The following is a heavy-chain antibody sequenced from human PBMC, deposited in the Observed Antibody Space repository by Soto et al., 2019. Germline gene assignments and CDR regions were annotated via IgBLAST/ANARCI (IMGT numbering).Heavy chain of an antibody. Sequence: SETLSLTCAVSGGSISSNNWWSWVRQPPGKGLEWIGEIFHSGSTHYSPSLKSRVTISVDKSKNQFSLKLTSVTAADTAMYYCARPKTIGAAAGKGWFDPWGQGTLVT. D-gene: IGHD6-13*01. V-gene: IGHV4-4*02. CDR3: ARPKTIGAAAGKGWFDP. CDR2: IFHSGST. J-gene: IGHJ5*02. CDR1: GGSISSNNW.